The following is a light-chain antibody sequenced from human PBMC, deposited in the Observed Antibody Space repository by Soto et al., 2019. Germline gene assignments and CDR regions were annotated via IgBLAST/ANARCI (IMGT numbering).Light chain of an antibody. CDR2: ATS. CDR3: QQSYTSPT. V-gene: IGKV1-39*01. Sequence: DLQMTQSPSSLSASVGDRVTISCRASQYIDKYINWYQHKPPKAPKLLIYATSTLQSGVPRSFSGSGFGTAFNLTISSIPPDDFATYYCQQSYTSPTFGQGTKVEVK. J-gene: IGKJ1*01. CDR1: QYIDKY.